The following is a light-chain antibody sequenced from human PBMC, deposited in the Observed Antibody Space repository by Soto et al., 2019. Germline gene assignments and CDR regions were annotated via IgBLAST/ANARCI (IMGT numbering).Light chain of an antibody. CDR3: SSYRDGTMSS. Sequence: QSALTQPASVSGSPGQSITISCTGTSSDIGAYNHVSWYQQHPGKAPKLVIYEVSERPSGVSTRFSGSKSGNTASLTISGLQADDEADYYCSSYRDGTMSSFGGGTKLTVL. CDR2: EVS. CDR1: SSDIGAYNH. V-gene: IGLV2-14*01. J-gene: IGLJ3*02.